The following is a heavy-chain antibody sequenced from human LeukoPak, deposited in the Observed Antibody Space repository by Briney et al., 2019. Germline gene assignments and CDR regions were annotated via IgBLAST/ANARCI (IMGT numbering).Heavy chain of an antibody. D-gene: IGHD3-10*01. V-gene: IGHV3-74*01. CDR3: AIGGTYGSGS. CDR2: IDNDGSTT. J-gene: IGHJ4*02. CDR1: GFPFANTW. Sequence: GGSLRLSCAASGFPFANTWMHWVRQAPGKGLVWVSLIDNDGSTTNYADSVKGRFTISRDNAKNTVYLQMNSLRAGDTAVYYRAIGGTYGSGSWGQGTLVTVSS.